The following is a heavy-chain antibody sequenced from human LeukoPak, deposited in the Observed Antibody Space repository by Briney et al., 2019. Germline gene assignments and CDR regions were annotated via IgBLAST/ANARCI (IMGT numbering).Heavy chain of an antibody. V-gene: IGHV3-7*01. CDR1: GFTFSSFW. CDR2: IKQDGSEK. CDR3: ARARLNDY. J-gene: IGHJ4*02. Sequence: GGSLRLSCAASGFTFSSFWISWVSQAPGKGLEWVANIKQDGSEKYCVDSVKGRFTISRDNAKNSLYLQMNSLRAEDTAVYYCARARLNDYWGQGTLVTVSS. D-gene: IGHD2-21*02.